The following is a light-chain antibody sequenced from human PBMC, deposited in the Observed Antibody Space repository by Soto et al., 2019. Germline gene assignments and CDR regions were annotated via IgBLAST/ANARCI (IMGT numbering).Light chain of an antibody. CDR2: EVS. J-gene: IGLJ1*01. Sequence: QSVLRPAASVSGSPGQSITISCTGTSSDVGGYNYVSWYQQHPGKAPKLMIYEVSNRPSGVSNRFSGSKSGNTASLTISGLQAEDEADYYCSSYTSSSTYVFGTGTKVTVL. CDR1: SSDVGGYNY. CDR3: SSYTSSSTYV. V-gene: IGLV2-14*01.